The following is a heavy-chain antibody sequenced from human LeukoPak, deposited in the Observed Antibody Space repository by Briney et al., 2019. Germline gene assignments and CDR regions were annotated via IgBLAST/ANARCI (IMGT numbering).Heavy chain of an antibody. CDR2: INSDGSST. D-gene: IGHD2-15*01. CDR1: GFTFNNFA. J-gene: IGHJ4*02. V-gene: IGHV3-74*01. CDR3: ARVQGCSGGTCYFHY. Sequence: PGGSLRLSCAASGFTFNNFAMSWVRQAPGKGLLWVSRINSDGSSTTYADSVKGRFTISRDNAKNTVYLQMNSLRAEDTAVYYCARVQGCSGGTCYFHYWGQGTLVTVSS.